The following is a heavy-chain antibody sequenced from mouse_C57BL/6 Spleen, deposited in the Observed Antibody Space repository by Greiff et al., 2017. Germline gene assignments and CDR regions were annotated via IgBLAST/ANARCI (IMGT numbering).Heavy chain of an antibody. CDR3: ARVGGTRAMDY. D-gene: IGHD4-1*01. V-gene: IGHV5-4*01. CDR1: GFTFSSYA. Sequence: EVQGVESGGGLVKPGGSLKLSCAASGFTFSSYAMSWVRQTPEKRLEWVATISDGGSYTYYPDNVKGRFTISRDKAKNNLYLQMSHLKSEDTAMYYCARVGGTRAMDYWGQGTSVTVAS. J-gene: IGHJ4*01. CDR2: ISDGGSYT.